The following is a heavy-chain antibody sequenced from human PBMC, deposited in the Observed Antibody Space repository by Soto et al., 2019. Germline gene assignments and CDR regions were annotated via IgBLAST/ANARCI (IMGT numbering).Heavy chain of an antibody. D-gene: IGHD4-4*01. CDR1: GFTGTSNG. J-gene: IGHJ4*02. Sequence: GGARRGSCVVSGFTGTSNGVSGVGQAPGKGLGWVAAISPNGQGIWYADSLKARFTISRDISRTTVFLQMDSLRAEDTAVYYCAKDRQYPRAYFHYWAREPWSPSPQ. CDR3: AKDRQYPRAYFHY. CDR2: ISPNGQGI. V-gene: IGHV3-23*01.